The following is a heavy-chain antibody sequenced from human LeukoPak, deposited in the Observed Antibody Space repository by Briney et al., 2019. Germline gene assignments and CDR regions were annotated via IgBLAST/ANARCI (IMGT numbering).Heavy chain of an antibody. V-gene: IGHV3-30*18. D-gene: IGHD4-17*01. CDR1: GLTFSSHD. CDR3: AKDRSKGYYGDEFDF. CDR2: ISYDGGKK. Sequence: PGRSLRLSCAASGLTFSSHDMHWVRQAPGKGLEWVSIISYDGGKKDYADSVKGRFTISRDNSRNTLYLQMNSLRAEDTAVYYCAKDRSKGYYGDEFDFWGQGTLVTVSS. J-gene: IGHJ4*02.